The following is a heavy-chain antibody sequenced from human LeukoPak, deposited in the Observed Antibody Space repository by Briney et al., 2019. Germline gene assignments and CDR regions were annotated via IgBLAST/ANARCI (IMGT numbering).Heavy chain of an antibody. CDR3: ARAQLQHYYYYGMDI. Sequence: GGSLRLSCAASGFTFSSYGMHWVRQAPGKGLEWVAVISYDGSNKYYADSVKGRFTISRDNAKNSLYLQMNSLRAEDTAVYYCARAQLQHYYYYGMDIWGQGTTVTVSS. J-gene: IGHJ6*02. CDR1: GFTFSSYG. D-gene: IGHD2-2*01. V-gene: IGHV3-30*03. CDR2: ISYDGSNK.